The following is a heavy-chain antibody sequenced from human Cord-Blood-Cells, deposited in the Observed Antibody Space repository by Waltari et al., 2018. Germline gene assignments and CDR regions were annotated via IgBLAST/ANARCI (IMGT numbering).Heavy chain of an antibody. CDR1: GGSISSSSYY. CDR3: AVTGVRDY. D-gene: IGHD7-27*01. J-gene: IGHJ4*02. V-gene: IGHV4-39*01. Sequence: QLQLQESGPGLVMPSETLSLTCTVSGGSISSSSYYWGWIRPPPGKGLEWIGSIYYSGSTYYNPSLKIRVTISVDTSKNQFSLKLSSVTAADTAVYYCAVTGVRDYWGQGTLVTVSS. CDR2: IYYSGST.